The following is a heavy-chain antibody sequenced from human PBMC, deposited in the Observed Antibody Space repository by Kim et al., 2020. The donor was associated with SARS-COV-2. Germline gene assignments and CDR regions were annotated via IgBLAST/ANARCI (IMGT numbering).Heavy chain of an antibody. J-gene: IGHJ6*02. CDR2: IIPVFGTR. CDR3: ARDTPMAMHNFSGMDV. D-gene: IGHD5-18*01. Sequence: SVKVSCKASGGDFSSYGISWVRQAPGQGLEWMGGIIPVFGTRIYAQRFQHRLRITADESTSTAYMELSSLRSEDTAVYYCARDTPMAMHNFSGMDVWGQ. V-gene: IGHV1-69*13. CDR1: GGDFSSYG.